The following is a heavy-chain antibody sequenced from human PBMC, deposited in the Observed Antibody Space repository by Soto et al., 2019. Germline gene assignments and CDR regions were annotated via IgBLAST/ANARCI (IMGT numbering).Heavy chain of an antibody. CDR3: VRAVQYYDFWSGNGGDAFDI. CDR1: GGSISSGDYY. Sequence: QVQLQESGPGLVKPSQTLSLTCTVSGGSISSGDYYWSWIRQPPGKGLEWIGYIYYSGSTYYNPSLKSRVTISVDTSKNQFSLKLSSVTAADTAVYYCVRAVQYYDFWSGNGGDAFDIWGQGTMVTVSS. D-gene: IGHD3-3*01. V-gene: IGHV4-30-4*01. CDR2: IYYSGST. J-gene: IGHJ3*02.